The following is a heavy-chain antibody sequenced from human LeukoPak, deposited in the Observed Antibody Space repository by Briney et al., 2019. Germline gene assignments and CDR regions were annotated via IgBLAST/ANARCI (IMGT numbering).Heavy chain of an antibody. CDR2: IYYTGST. CDR3: ARGNGYSGWFDP. D-gene: IGHD5-24*01. CDR1: GGSISSSGYY. J-gene: IGHJ5*02. Sequence: SETLSLTCTVSGGSISSSGYYWVWIRQPPGKGLEWIGSIYYTGSTYYNPSLRSRVTISVDTSKNQFSLKLTSVAAADTAVYYCARGNGYSGWFDPWGQGTLVTVSS. V-gene: IGHV4-39*07.